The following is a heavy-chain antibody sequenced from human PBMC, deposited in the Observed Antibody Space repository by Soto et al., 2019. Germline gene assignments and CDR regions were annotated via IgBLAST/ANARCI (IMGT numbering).Heavy chain of an antibody. Sequence: QVQLVQSGAEVKKPGSSVKVSCKASGGTFSNYAISWVRQAPGQGLEWMGGIIPILGTANSAQKFQGRVTITADESTSTAYMELSSMRSEDTAVLYCARGRVVTAIPYYYYTMEVWGQGTTVTVSS. CDR3: ARGRVVTAIPYYYYTMEV. CDR1: GGTFSNYA. J-gene: IGHJ6*02. CDR2: IIPILGTA. D-gene: IGHD2-21*02. V-gene: IGHV1-69*01.